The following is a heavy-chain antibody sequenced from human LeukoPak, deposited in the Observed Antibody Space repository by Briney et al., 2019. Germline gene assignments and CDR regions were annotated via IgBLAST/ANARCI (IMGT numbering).Heavy chain of an antibody. Sequence: GSLRLSCAASGFSFSDAWMSWVRQAPGKGLEWVANIKQDGSEKYYVDSVKGRFTISRDNAKNSLYLQMNSLRAEDTAMYYCARDSAGNDYWGQGTLVTVSS. CDR3: ARDSAGNDY. J-gene: IGHJ4*02. D-gene: IGHD6-13*01. CDR2: IKQDGSEK. V-gene: IGHV3-7*01. CDR1: GFSFSDAW.